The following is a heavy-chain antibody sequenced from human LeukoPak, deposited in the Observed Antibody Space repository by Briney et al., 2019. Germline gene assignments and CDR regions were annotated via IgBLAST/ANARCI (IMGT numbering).Heavy chain of an antibody. J-gene: IGHJ3*02. CDR1: GGSISSYY. D-gene: IGHD1-26*01. Sequence: SETLSLTCTVSGGSISSYYWSWIRQPPGKGLEWIGYIYYSGSTNYNPSLKSRVIISVDTSKNQFSLKLSSVTAADTAVYYCARRGSMGGSFVGAFDIWGQGTMVTVSS. V-gene: IGHV4-59*08. CDR3: ARRGSMGGSFVGAFDI. CDR2: IYYSGST.